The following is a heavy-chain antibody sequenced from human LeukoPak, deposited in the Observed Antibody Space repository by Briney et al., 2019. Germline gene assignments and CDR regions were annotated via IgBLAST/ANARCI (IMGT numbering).Heavy chain of an antibody. D-gene: IGHD1-1*01. Sequence: PGGSLRLSCAASGFTFSNYGMHWGSQAPGKGLEWVAVMSYDGSNYDYAEFVKGRFTISRDNSKNTLYLQMNSLRAEDSAVYYCAKGPMNWYLVNAYFQHWGQGTVVTVSS. V-gene: IGHV3-30*18. CDR2: MSYDGSNY. J-gene: IGHJ1*01. CDR1: GFTFSNYG. CDR3: AKGPMNWYLVNAYFQH.